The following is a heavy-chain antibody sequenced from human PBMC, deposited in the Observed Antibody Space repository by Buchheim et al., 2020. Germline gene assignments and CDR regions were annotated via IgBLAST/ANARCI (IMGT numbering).Heavy chain of an antibody. CDR1: GGSISSSSYY. V-gene: IGHV4-31*03. CDR2: IYYSGST. J-gene: IGHJ6*02. D-gene: IGHD3-3*01. CDR3: ARVCDFWSGYCVWGPYGMDV. Sequence: QLQLQESGPGLVKPSETLSLTCTVSGGSISSSSYYWSWIRQHPGKGLEWIGYIYYSGSTYYNPSLKSRVTISVDTSKNQFSLKLSSVTAADTAVYYCARVCDFWSGYCVWGPYGMDVWGQGTT.